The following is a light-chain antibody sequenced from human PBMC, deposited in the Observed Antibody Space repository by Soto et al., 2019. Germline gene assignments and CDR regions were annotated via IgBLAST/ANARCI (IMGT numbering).Light chain of an antibody. CDR1: QSVSSH. CDR3: QQRSNDMYT. V-gene: IGKV3-11*01. Sequence: EIVLTQSPATLSLSPGERVTLSCRASQSVSSHLAWYQQQPGQAPRLLIYDASNRATAIPARFSGSGSGTDFTLTISSLEPEDFAVYYCQQRSNDMYTFGQGTKLEIK. J-gene: IGKJ2*01. CDR2: DAS.